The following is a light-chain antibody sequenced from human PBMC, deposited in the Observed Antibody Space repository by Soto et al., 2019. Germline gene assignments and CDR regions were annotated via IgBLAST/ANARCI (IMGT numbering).Light chain of an antibody. J-gene: IGLJ2*01. V-gene: IGLV2-14*01. CDR3: SSYTSSSTYVV. Sequence: QSVLTQPASVSGSPGQSITISCTGTSSDVGGYNYVSWYQQHPGKAPKLMIYDVSNRPSGVSIRFSGSKSGNTASLTISGLQAEDEAAYYCSSYTSSSTYVVFGGGTKLTVL. CDR2: DVS. CDR1: SSDVGGYNY.